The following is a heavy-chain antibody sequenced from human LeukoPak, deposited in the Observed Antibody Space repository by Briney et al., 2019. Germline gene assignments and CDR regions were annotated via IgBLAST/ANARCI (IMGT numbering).Heavy chain of an antibody. V-gene: IGHV4-34*01. CDR3: ARGPRIAVALYRY. CDR2: INHSGST. CDR1: GGSFSGYY. D-gene: IGHD6-19*01. J-gene: IGHJ4*02. Sequence: SETLSLTCAVYGGSFSGYYWSWIRQPPGKGLEWVGEINHSGSTNYNPSLKSRVTISVDTSKNQFSLKLSSVTAADTAVYYCARGPRIAVALYRYWGQGTLVTVSS.